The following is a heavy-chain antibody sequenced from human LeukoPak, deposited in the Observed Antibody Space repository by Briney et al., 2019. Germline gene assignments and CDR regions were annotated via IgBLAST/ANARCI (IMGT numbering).Heavy chain of an antibody. V-gene: IGHV3-23*01. J-gene: IGHJ4*02. Sequence: GGSLRLSCAASGFTFGSYAMNWVRQAPGKGLEWVSAISGSGGSTYYADSVKGRFTISRDNSKNTLYLQMNSLRAEDTAVYYCAKDLSSGWPYSFDYWGREPWSPSPQ. CDR1: GFTFGSYA. CDR3: AKDLSSGWPYSFDY. D-gene: IGHD6-19*01. CDR2: ISGSGGST.